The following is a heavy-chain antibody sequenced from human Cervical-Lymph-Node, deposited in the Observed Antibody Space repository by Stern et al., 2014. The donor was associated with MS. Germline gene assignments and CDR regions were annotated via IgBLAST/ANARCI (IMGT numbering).Heavy chain of an antibody. J-gene: IGHJ4*02. CDR1: GYSFTRYW. D-gene: IGHD1-26*01. V-gene: IGHV5-51*03. CDR3: ASSSMGATGAFDY. Sequence: EVQLVESGAEVKKPGESLKISCKGSGYSFTRYWIGWVRQMPGNGLEWLGIIYPGDSDTRYSPSFQGQVTISVDKFISTAHLQWSSLKASDTAMYYCASSSMGATGAFDYWGQGTLLTVSS. CDR2: IYPGDSDT.